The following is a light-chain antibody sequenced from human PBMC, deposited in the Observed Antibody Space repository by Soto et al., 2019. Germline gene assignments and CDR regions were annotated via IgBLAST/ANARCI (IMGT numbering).Light chain of an antibody. Sequence: DIVMTQSPATLSVSPGVRATLSCRASQSISNNLAWYQRKPGQAPRPLVYGGLNRATGIPARVSGSGSGTEFTLTISSLQSEDFAIYYCQQYDNWPYTFGQGTQLEI. CDR2: GGL. CDR3: QQYDNWPYT. V-gene: IGKV3-15*01. CDR1: QSISNN. J-gene: IGKJ2*01.